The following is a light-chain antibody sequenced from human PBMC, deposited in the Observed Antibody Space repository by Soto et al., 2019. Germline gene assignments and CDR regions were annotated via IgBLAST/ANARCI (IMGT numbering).Light chain of an antibody. CDR1: SSDVGSYNL. Sequence: QSALTQPASVSGSPGQSITISCTGTSSDVGSYNLVSWYQQHPGKAPKLMIYEVSKRPSGVSNRFSGSKSGNTASLTIYGLQAEDEADYYCCSYAGSSTRYVFGTGTTLTVL. CDR2: EVS. V-gene: IGLV2-23*02. J-gene: IGLJ1*01. CDR3: CSYAGSSTRYV.